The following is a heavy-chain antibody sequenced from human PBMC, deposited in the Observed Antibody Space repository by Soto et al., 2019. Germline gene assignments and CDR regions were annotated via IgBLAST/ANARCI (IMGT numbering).Heavy chain of an antibody. CDR3: ARGYITGTSYPPHYFDY. CDR1: GDSVSSNSAA. J-gene: IGHJ4*02. V-gene: IGHV6-1*01. Sequence: PSQTLSLTCAISGDSVSSNSAAWNWIRQSPSRGLEWLGRTYYRSKWYNDYAVSVKSRITINPDTSKNQFSLQLNSVTPEDTAVYSCARGYITGTSYPPHYFDYWGQGTLVTVSS. D-gene: IGHD1-20*01. CDR2: TYYRSKWYN.